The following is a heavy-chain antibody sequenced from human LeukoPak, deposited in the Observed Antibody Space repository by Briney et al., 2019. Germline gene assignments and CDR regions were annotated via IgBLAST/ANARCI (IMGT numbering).Heavy chain of an antibody. Sequence: SETLSLTCAVYSGSFSGYYWSWIRQPPGKGLEWIGYIYYSGSTNYNPSLKSRVTISVDTSKNQFSLKLSSVIAADTAVYYCARGRGSYYGPLFYWGQGTLVTVSS. D-gene: IGHD1-26*01. CDR1: SGSFSGYY. J-gene: IGHJ4*02. V-gene: IGHV4-59*01. CDR3: ARGRGSYYGPLFY. CDR2: IYYSGST.